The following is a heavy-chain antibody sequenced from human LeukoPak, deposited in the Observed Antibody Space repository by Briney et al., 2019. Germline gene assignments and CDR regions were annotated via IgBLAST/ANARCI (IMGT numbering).Heavy chain of an antibody. CDR2: INPSGGST. CDR3: AILSGEWIDY. Sequence: ASVRVSYKASGYTFTSYYMLWVRQAPGQGLEWMGIINPSGGSTGYAQKFQGRVTMTRDTSTSTVYMELSSLRSEDTAVYYCAILSGEWIDYWGQGTLVTVSS. CDR1: GYTFTSYY. D-gene: IGHD3-3*01. J-gene: IGHJ4*02. V-gene: IGHV1-46*03.